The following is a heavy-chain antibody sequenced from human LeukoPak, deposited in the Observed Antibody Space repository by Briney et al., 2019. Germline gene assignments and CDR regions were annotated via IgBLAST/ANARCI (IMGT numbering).Heavy chain of an antibody. D-gene: IGHD4-17*01. CDR3: ARVLLCGDYVVRYFDL. V-gene: IGHV4-31*03. CDR1: GGSISSGGYY. CDR2: IYYSGST. J-gene: IGHJ2*01. Sequence: SETLSLTCTVPGGSISSGGYYWSWIRQHPGKGLEWIGYIYYSGSTYYNPSLKSRVTISVDTSKNQFSLKLSSVTAADTAVYYCARVLLCGDYVVRYFDLWGRGTLVTVSS.